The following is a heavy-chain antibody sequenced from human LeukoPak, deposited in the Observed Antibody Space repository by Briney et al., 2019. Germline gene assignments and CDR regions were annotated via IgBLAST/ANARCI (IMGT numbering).Heavy chain of an antibody. D-gene: IGHD3-10*01. CDR3: TKWSGFGDD. CDR2: ISGSGDST. Sequence: GGSLRLSCAASGFTFSSNSMTWVRHPPGKGLEWVSGISGSGDSTFYADSVKGRFTISRDSSRNTLYLQMSSLRPEDTAVYYCTKWSGFGDDWGQGTLVTVSS. CDR1: GFTFSSNS. J-gene: IGHJ4*02. V-gene: IGHV3-23*01.